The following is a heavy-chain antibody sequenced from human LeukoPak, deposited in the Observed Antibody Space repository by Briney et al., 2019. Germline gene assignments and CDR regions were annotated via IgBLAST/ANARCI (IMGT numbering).Heavy chain of an antibody. CDR2: IDPSDSCT. Sequence: GESLKISCKGSGYGFTSYWISWVRQMPGKGLEWMGRIDPSDSCTNYSPSFQGHVTISADKSISTAYLQWSSLKASDTAMYYCARVWYCSSSSCYQIDYWGQGTLVTVSS. D-gene: IGHD2-2*01. V-gene: IGHV5-10-1*01. CDR1: GYGFTSYW. CDR3: ARVWYCSSSSCYQIDY. J-gene: IGHJ4*02.